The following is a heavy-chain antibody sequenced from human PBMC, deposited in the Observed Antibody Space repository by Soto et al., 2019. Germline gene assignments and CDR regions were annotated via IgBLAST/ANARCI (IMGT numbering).Heavy chain of an antibody. Sequence: EVQLLESGGGLVQPGGSLRLSCAASGFTFSSYAMSWVRQAPGKGLEWVSAISGSGGSTYYADSVKGRFTISRDNSKNTLYLQMNSLRAEDTAVYYCAKRGYCSGGSCSYYYYYAMDVWGQGTTVTVSS. J-gene: IGHJ6*02. D-gene: IGHD2-15*01. CDR1: GFTFSSYA. V-gene: IGHV3-23*01. CDR3: AKRGYCSGGSCSYYYYYAMDV. CDR2: ISGSGGST.